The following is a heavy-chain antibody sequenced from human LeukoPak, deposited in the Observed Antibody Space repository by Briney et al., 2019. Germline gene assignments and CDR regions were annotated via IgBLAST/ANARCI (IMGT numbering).Heavy chain of an antibody. J-gene: IGHJ4*02. Sequence: GGSLRLSCAASGFTFSSYWMSWVRQAPGKGLEWVANIKQDGSEKYYVDSVKCRFTISRDNAKNSLYLQMNSLRAEDTAVYYCVRGTTMTYYFGYWDQGTLVTVSS. CDR1: GFTFSSYW. V-gene: IGHV3-7*01. CDR2: IKQDGSEK. D-gene: IGHD4-17*01. CDR3: VRGTTMTYYFGY.